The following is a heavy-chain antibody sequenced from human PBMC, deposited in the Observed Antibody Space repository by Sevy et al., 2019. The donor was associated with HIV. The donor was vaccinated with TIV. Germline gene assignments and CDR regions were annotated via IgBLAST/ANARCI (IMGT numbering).Heavy chain of an antibody. V-gene: IGHV1-18*01. CDR1: GYTFTSYG. CDR3: AWGRNDYSSIGELSYYYYYMDV. CDR2: ISAYNGNT. D-gene: IGHD4-4*01. J-gene: IGHJ6*03. Sequence: AAVKVSCKASGYTFTSYGISWVGQAPGQGLEWMGWISAYNGNTNYSQKLQGRVTMTTDTSTSTAYMELRSLRSDDTAVYYCAWGRNDYSSIGELSYYYYYMDVWGKGTTVTVSS.